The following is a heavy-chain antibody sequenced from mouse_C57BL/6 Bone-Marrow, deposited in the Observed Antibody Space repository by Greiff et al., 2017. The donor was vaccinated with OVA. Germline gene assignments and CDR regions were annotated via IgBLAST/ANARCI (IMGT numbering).Heavy chain of an antibody. D-gene: IGHD1-1*01. J-gene: IGHJ2*01. CDR2: IYPGDGDT. CDR3: VLYYYGSPLDY. V-gene: IGHV1-82*01. Sequence: VKLMESGPELVKPGASVKISCKASGYAFSSSWMNWVKQRPGKGLEWIGRIYPGDGDTNYNGKFKGKATLTADKSSSTAYMQLSSLTSEDSAVYFCVLYYYGSPLDYWGQGTTLTVSS. CDR1: GYAFSSSW.